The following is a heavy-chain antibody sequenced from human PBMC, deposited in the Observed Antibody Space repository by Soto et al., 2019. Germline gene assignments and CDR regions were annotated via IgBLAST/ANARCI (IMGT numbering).Heavy chain of an antibody. D-gene: IGHD2-21*01. CDR1: GFTFSTFD. J-gene: IGHJ4*02. V-gene: IGHV3-13*01. CDR3: AKVAPFILGSPF. CDR2: IGTLSDT. Sequence: GGSLRLSCAGSGFTFSTFDIHWVRQAPGKGLEWVSGIGTLSDTFYAASVQGRFTISRQNAKNSVYLQMNNLTADDAGVYYCAKVAPFILGSPFWGQGTLVTVSS.